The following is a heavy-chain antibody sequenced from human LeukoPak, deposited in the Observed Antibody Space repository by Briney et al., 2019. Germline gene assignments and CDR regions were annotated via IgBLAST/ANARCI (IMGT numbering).Heavy chain of an antibody. V-gene: IGHV4-4*02. D-gene: IGHD1-26*01. CDR2: IYHSGST. Sequence: SETLSLTCAVSGGSISSSNWWSWVRQPPGKGLEWIGEIYHSGSTNYNPSLKSRVTISVDKSKNQFSLKLSSATAADTAVYYCAREYSGSYYRYFDYWGQGTLVTVSS. CDR1: GGSISSSNW. J-gene: IGHJ4*02. CDR3: AREYSGSYYRYFDY.